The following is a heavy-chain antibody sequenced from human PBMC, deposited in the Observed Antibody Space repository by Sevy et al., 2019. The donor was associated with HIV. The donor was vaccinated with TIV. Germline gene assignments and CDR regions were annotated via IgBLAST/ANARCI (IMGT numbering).Heavy chain of an antibody. CDR2: VSSSSGYI. D-gene: IGHD2-2*01. V-gene: IGHV3-21*01. CDR1: GFIFSTYS. CDR3: ARGHVVVPGAAPYYYYHMDV. Sequence: GGSLRLSCAASGFIFSTYSMNWVRQTPGKGLEWVSSVSSSSGYIYYADSVKGRFTISRDNAKNSLYLEMNSLRAEDTAVYFCARGHVVVPGAAPYYYYHMDVWGKGTTVTVSS. J-gene: IGHJ6*03.